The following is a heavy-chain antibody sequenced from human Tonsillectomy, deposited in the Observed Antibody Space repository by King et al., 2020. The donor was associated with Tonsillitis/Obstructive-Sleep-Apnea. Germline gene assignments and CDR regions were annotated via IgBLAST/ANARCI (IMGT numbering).Heavy chain of an antibody. CDR3: AKDSRLLAIAGSQDY. CDR1: GLRNYA. D-gene: IGHD6-13*01. J-gene: IGHJ4*02. V-gene: IGHV3-23*04. Sequence: VQLVESGGGLAQPGGSLRLSCVASGLRNYAMSWVRRAPGKGLEWVSVISDSGGSRYYAESVKGRFTISRDNSKNTVYLQMNSLRAEDTAIYYCAKDSRLLAIAGSQDYWGQGTLVTVSS. CDR2: ISDSGGSR.